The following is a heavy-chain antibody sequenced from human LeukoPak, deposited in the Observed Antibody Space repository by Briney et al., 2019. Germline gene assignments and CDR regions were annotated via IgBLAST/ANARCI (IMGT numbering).Heavy chain of an antibody. V-gene: IGHV4-59*01. CDR3: ARGPLSAVAKGNDAFDM. CDR1: GGSISSYY. CDR2: IYYSGST. Sequence: SETLSLTCTVSGGSISSYYWSWIRQPPGKGLEWIGYIYYSGSTNYNPSLKSRVTISVDTSKNQFSLKLSSVTAADTAVYYCARGPLSAVAKGNDAFDMWGKGTMVTVSS. J-gene: IGHJ3*02.